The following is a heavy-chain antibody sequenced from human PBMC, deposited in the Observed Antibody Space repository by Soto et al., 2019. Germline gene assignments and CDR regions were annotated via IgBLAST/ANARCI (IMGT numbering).Heavy chain of an antibody. CDR3: TTDTVAVADPSPR. CDR2: IKSKTDGGTT. D-gene: IGHD6-19*01. J-gene: IGHJ4*02. V-gene: IGHV3-15*01. Sequence: PGGSLRLSCAASGFTFSNAWMSWVRQAPGKGLEWVGRIKSKTDGGTTDYAAPVKGRFTISRDDSKNTLYLQMNSLKTEDTAVYYCTTDTVAVADPSPRWGQGTLVTVSS. CDR1: GFTFSNAW.